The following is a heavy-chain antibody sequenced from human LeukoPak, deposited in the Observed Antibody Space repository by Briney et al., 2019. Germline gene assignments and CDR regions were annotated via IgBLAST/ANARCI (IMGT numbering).Heavy chain of an antibody. CDR2: ISSGGNT. J-gene: IGHJ4*02. D-gene: IGHD6-13*01. V-gene: IGHV3-23*01. CDR3: AKGGLAANDY. Sequence: PGGSLRLSCAASGFTFSSYGMSWVRQAPGKGLEWVSAISSGGNTFYADSVKGRFTISRDNSKNTVYLQMNSLRAEDTAVYYCAKGGLAANDYWGQGTLVTVSS. CDR1: GFTFSSYG.